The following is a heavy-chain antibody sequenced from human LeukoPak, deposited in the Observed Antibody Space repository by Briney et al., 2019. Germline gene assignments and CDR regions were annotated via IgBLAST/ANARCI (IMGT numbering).Heavy chain of an antibody. D-gene: IGHD1-26*01. CDR2: ISGSGDST. V-gene: IGHV3-23*01. J-gene: IGHJ3*02. CDR3: AREQTWERTHGFDI. CDR1: GFTFSTYA. Sequence: GGSLRLSCAASGFTFSTYAMNWVRQAPGKGLEWVSGISGSGDSTYYADSVKGRFTISRDNSKNTLYLQMNSLRAEDTAVYYCAREQTWERTHGFDIWGQGTMVTVSP.